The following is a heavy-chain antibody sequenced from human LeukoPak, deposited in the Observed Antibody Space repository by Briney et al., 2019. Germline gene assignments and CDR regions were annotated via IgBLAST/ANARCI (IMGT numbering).Heavy chain of an antibody. CDR3: ARIRGVIIAPFDY. CDR1: GFTVSSNY. Sequence: GGSLRLSCAASGFTVSSNYMSWVRQAPGKGLEWVSVIYSGGSTYYADSVKGRFTISRDNSKNTPYLQMNSLRAEDTAVYYCARIRGVIIAPFDYWGQGTLVTVSS. J-gene: IGHJ4*02. D-gene: IGHD3-10*01. V-gene: IGHV3-53*01. CDR2: IYSGGST.